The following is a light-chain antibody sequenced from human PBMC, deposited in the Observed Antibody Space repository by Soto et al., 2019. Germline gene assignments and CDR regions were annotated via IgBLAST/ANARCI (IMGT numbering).Light chain of an antibody. CDR3: QQYNSVSS. CDR2: STS. CDR1: QSVSKW. Sequence: IQMIQSPSTLSASLGETVTISCRAGQSVSKWLAWYRQKPGQAPVLLIHSTSTLQLGVPSRFSGSGWGTEFTLTISNLQPEDSATYYCQQYNSVSSFGQGTKLVIE. V-gene: IGKV1-5*01. J-gene: IGKJ2*03.